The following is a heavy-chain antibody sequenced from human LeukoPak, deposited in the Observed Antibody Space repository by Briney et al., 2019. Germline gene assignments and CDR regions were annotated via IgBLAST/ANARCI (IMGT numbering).Heavy chain of an antibody. CDR3: ARDRGYCSSTSCLHYFDY. J-gene: IGHJ4*02. Sequence: SETLSLTCTVSGGSISSYYWSWIRQPAGKGLEWIGRIYTSGSTNYNPSLKSRVTISVDTSKNQFSLKLSSVTAADTAVYYCARDRGYCSSTSCLHYFDYWGQGTLVTVSS. CDR2: IYTSGST. D-gene: IGHD2-2*01. CDR1: GGSISSYY. V-gene: IGHV4-4*07.